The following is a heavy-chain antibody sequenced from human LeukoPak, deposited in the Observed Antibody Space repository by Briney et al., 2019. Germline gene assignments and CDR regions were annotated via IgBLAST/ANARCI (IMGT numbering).Heavy chain of an antibody. J-gene: IGHJ4*02. V-gene: IGHV4-30-4*01. CDR3: ARDEDTAMTLGY. Sequence: SQTLSLTCTVGGGSINSDDYYWSWIRQSPGKGLEWIGHIDYSGSTSYNPSLKSRVSISLDTSKNQFSLRLSSMTAADTAVYYCARDEDTAMTLGYWGQGTLVTVSS. D-gene: IGHD5-18*01. CDR1: GGSINSDDYY. CDR2: IDYSGST.